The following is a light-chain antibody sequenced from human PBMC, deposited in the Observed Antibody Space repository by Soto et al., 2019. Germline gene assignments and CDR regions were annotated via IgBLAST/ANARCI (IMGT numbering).Light chain of an antibody. Sequence: DIQMTQFPSSLAASVGDRITITCRANQEINSYVNWYVQKPGKAPDLLVYAASSLQSGVPSRFSGSGSGTDFILTISSLQPEDSATYYCQQSFINPFTFGGGTKV. CDR1: QEINSY. V-gene: IGKV1-39*01. CDR2: AAS. J-gene: IGKJ4*01. CDR3: QQSFINPFT.